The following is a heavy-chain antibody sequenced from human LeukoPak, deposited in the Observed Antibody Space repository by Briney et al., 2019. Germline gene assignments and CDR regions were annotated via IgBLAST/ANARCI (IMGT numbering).Heavy chain of an antibody. V-gene: IGHV4-59*01. Sequence: PSETLSLTCTVSGGSFSSYYWSWIRQSPGKGLEWIGYISYSGSTNYNPSLKSRATISVDTSKNQFSLKLSSVTAADTAVYYCARVSSGSTADFDYWGQETLVTVSS. CDR1: GGSFSSYY. CDR3: ARVSSGSTADFDY. CDR2: ISYSGST. D-gene: IGHD6-19*01. J-gene: IGHJ4*02.